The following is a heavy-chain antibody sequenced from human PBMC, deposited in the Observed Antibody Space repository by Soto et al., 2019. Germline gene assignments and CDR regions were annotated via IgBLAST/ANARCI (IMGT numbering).Heavy chain of an antibody. CDR1: GGSFSGYY. Sequence: SETLSLTCAVYGGSFSGYYWSWIRQPPGKGLEWIGEINHSGSTNYNPSLKSRVTISVDTSKNQFSLKLSSVTAADTAVYYCARRRVVAATPLGYYYYYGMDVWGQGTTVTVSS. CDR2: INHSGST. J-gene: IGHJ6*02. CDR3: ARRRVVAATPLGYYYYYGMDV. V-gene: IGHV4-34*01. D-gene: IGHD2-15*01.